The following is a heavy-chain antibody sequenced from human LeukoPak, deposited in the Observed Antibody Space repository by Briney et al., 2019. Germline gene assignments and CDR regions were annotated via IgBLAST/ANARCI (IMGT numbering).Heavy chain of an antibody. CDR2: ISYDGSNK. V-gene: IGHV3-30*04. CDR3: ARGTVTYYFDY. CDR1: GFTFSSYA. Sequence: PGRSLRLSCAASGFTFSSYAMHWVRQAPGKGLEWVAVISYDGSNKYYADSVKGRFTISRDNSKNTLYLQMSSLRAEDTAVYYCARGTVTYYFDYWGQGTLVTVSS. D-gene: IGHD4-17*01. J-gene: IGHJ4*02.